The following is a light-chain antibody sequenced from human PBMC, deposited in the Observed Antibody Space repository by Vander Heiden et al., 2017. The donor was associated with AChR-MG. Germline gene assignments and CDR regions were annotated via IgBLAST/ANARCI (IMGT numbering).Light chain of an antibody. CDR3: QQSYSTS. J-gene: IGKJ2*01. V-gene: IGKV1-39*01. CDR1: QSISSY. Sequence: DIQMTQSPSSLSASVGDRVTITCRASQSISSYLNWYQQKPGKAPKLLIYAASSLQSGVPSRFSGSGSGTDFTLPISSLQPEDFATYYCQQSYSTSFGQGTKLEIK. CDR2: AAS.